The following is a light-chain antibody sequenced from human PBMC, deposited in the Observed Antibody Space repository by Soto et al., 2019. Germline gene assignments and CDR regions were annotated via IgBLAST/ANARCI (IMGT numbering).Light chain of an antibody. J-gene: IGLJ2*01. CDR1: SSDVGGYNY. CDR2: DVS. CDR3: SSYTSSTTLVV. V-gene: IGLV2-14*01. Sequence: QSALTQPASVSGSPGQSITISCTGTSSDVGGYNYVSWYQQYPGKAPKLMIYDVSYRPSGVSNRFSGSKSGNTASLTISGLQAEDEADYYCSSYTSSTTLVVFGGGTKLTVL.